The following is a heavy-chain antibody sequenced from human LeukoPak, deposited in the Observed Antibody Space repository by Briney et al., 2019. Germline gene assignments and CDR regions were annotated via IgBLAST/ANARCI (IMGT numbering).Heavy chain of an antibody. CDR2: IYGSGST. J-gene: IGHJ5*02. D-gene: IGHD3-3*01. Sequence: SETLSLTCTVSGGSISGYYWSWIRQPPGKGLEWIGYIYGSGSTKYNPSLKSRVTISVDTSKNQVSLRVTSVTAADTAVYYCARSHSVLEWLFWFDPWGQGTLVTVSS. CDR1: GGSISGYY. CDR3: ARSHSVLEWLFWFDP. V-gene: IGHV4-59*01.